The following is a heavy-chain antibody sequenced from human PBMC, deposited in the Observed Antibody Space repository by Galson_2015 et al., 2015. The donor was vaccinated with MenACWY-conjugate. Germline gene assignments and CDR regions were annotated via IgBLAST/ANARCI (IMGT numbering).Heavy chain of an antibody. CDR2: IYDSGTT. V-gene: IGHV4-61*08. CDR1: GGSASSSGYY. D-gene: IGHD6-19*01. Sequence: ATLSLTCTVSGGSASSSGYYWTWIRQPPGQGLEWIGLIYDSGTTKYNPSLKGRVTISLDTSKNQVSLKLSSVTAADTAVYYCARWVAVKMIEYCGQGTLVTVSS. CDR3: ARWVAVKMIEY. J-gene: IGHJ4*02.